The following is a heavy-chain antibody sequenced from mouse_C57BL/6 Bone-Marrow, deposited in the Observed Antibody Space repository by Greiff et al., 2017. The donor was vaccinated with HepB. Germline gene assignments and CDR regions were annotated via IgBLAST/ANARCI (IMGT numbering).Heavy chain of an antibody. CDR1: GFTFSSYA. Sequence: EVQRVESGEGLVKPGGSLKLSCAASGFTFSSYAMSWVRQTPEKRLEWVAYISSGGDYIYYADTVKGRFTISRDNARNPLYLQMSSLKSEDTAMYYCTREGLTGTDWGQGTTLTVSS. CDR2: ISSGGDYI. V-gene: IGHV5-9-1*02. D-gene: IGHD4-1*01. J-gene: IGHJ2*01. CDR3: TREGLTGTD.